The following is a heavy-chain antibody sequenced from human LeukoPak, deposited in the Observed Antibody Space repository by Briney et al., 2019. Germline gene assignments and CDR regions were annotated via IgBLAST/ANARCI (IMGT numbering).Heavy chain of an antibody. D-gene: IGHD5-12*01. CDR3: ARGPAYSGYDPSYYYGMDV. CDR2: IIPIFGTA. CDR1: GGTFSSYA. Sequence: GASVKVSCKASGGTFSSYAISWVRQAPGQGLEWMGGIIPIFGTANYAQKFQGRVTITADESTSTAYMELSSLRSEDTAVYYCARGPAYSGYDPSYYYGMDVWGQGTTVTVSS. V-gene: IGHV1-69*13. J-gene: IGHJ6*02.